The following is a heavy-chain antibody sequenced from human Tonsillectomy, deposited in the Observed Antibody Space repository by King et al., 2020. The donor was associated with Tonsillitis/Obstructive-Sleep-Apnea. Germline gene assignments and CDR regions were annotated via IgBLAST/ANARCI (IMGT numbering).Heavy chain of an antibody. V-gene: IGHV4-39*01. CDR1: GGSISSSIYY. CDR2: IYYSGST. CDR3: ARREGALITPYFDY. J-gene: IGHJ4*02. D-gene: IGHD4-23*01. Sequence: PLQESGPGLVKPSETLSLTCNVSGGSISSSIYYWAWVRQPPGKGLEWIASIYYSGSTYYSPSLKSRVTISVDTSTNQFSLKLGSVTAGDTAVYYCARREGALITPYFDYWGQGTLVTVSS.